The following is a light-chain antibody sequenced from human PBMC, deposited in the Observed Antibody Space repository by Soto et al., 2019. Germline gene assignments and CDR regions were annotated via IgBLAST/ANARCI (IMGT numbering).Light chain of an antibody. CDR3: QNYNGAPWT. CDR1: QGISTY. Sequence: DIQMTQSPSSLSASVGDRVTITCRASQGISTYLVWYQQKPGTVPKLLIFAASTLHSVVPSRFSGRGSGKDFTLTIRSLQPEDVATYYCQNYNGAPWTFGQGTKVEIK. CDR2: AAS. V-gene: IGKV1-27*01. J-gene: IGKJ1*01.